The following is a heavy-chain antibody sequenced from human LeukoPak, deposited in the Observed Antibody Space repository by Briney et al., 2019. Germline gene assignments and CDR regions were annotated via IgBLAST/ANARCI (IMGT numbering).Heavy chain of an antibody. V-gene: IGHV1-69*04. CDR1: GGTFSRNA. CDR2: FIPILDIT. Sequence: SVKVSCKASGGTFSRNAISWVRQAPGQGLEWMGRFIPILDITNDAQEFQGRVTITADKSTSTAYMELSSLRSEDTAVYYCAREEGTSPYAFDIWGQGTMVTVSS. CDR3: AREEGTSPYAFDI. D-gene: IGHD2-2*01. J-gene: IGHJ3*02.